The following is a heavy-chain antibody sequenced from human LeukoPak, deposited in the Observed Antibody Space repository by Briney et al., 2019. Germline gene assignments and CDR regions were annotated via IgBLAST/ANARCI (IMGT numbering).Heavy chain of an antibody. J-gene: IGHJ6*03. CDR3: ARGDTWFGESFYMDV. V-gene: IGHV1-69*06. CDR2: IIPIFGTA. D-gene: IGHD3-10*01. CDR1: GGTFSSYA. Sequence: GASVKVSCKASGGTFSSYAISWVRQAPGQGLEWMGGIIPIFGTANYAQKFQGRVTITADKSTSTAYMELSSLRSEDTAVYYCARGDTWFGESFYMDVWGKGTTVTVSS.